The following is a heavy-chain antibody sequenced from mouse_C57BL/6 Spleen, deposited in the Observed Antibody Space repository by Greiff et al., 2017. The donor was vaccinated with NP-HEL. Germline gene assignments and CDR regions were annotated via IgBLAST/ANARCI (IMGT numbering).Heavy chain of an antibody. CDR3: ARRITTVVAKAMDY. V-gene: IGHV5-17*01. CDR2: ISSGSSTI. J-gene: IGHJ4*01. D-gene: IGHD1-1*01. Sequence: EVQVVESGGGLVKPGGSLKLSCAASGFTFSDYGMHWVRQAPEKGLEWVAYISSGSSTIYYADTVKGRFTISRDNAKNTLFLPMTSLRSEDTAMYYCARRITTVVAKAMDYWGQGTSVTVSS. CDR1: GFTFSDYG.